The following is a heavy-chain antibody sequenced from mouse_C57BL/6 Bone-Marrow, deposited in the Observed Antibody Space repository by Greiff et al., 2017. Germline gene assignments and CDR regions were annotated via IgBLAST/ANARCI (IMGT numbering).Heavy chain of an antibody. D-gene: IGHD2-1*01. CDR1: GFNIKDYY. Sequence: EVQGVESGAELVKPGASVKLSCTASGFNIKDYYMHWVKQRTEQGLEWIGRIDPEDGETKYAPNFQGKATITADTSSNTAYLQLSSLTSEDTAVYYCARLEIYLYAMDYWGQGTSVTVSS. CDR2: IDPEDGET. V-gene: IGHV14-2*01. CDR3: ARLEIYLYAMDY. J-gene: IGHJ4*01.